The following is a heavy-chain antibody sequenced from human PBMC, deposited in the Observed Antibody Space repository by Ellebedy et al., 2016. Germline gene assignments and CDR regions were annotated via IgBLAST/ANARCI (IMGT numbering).Heavy chain of an antibody. CDR2: IYSGGTT. D-gene: IGHD6-13*01. Sequence: GESLKISCAASGFTVSSNYMSWVRQAPGKGLEWVSVIYSGGTTYYADSVKGRFTISRDNSKNTLYLQMNSLRAEDTAVYYCTRDKGIPPYYCDYWGQGTLVTVSS. J-gene: IGHJ4*02. CDR3: TRDKGIPPYYCDY. CDR1: GFTVSSNY. V-gene: IGHV3-53*01.